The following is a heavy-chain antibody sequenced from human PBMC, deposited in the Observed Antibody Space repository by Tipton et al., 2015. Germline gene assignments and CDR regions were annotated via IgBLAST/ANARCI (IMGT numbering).Heavy chain of an antibody. CDR3: ARSGGYGWDY. CDR1: GFTFSSYW. V-gene: IGHV3-7*01. J-gene: IGHJ4*02. CDR2: IKQDGSEK. D-gene: IGHD5-12*01. Sequence: GSLRLSCAASGFTFSSYWMSWIRQAPGKGLEWVANIKQDGSEKYYVDSVKGRFTFSRDNAKNSLFLQMNSLRVEDTAVYYCARSGGYGWDYWGQGALVTVSS.